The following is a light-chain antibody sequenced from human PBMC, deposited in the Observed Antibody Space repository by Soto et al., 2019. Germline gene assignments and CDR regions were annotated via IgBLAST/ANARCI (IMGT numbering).Light chain of an antibody. CDR3: QQRRNWPIT. J-gene: IGKJ5*01. V-gene: IGKV3-11*01. Sequence: EIVLTQSPATLSWSPGERATLSCRASQSVSSYLAWYQQKPGQAPRLLIYDASNRATGIPARFSGSGSGTDFTLTISSLEPEDFAVYYCQQRRNWPITFGQGTRLEIK. CDR2: DAS. CDR1: QSVSSY.